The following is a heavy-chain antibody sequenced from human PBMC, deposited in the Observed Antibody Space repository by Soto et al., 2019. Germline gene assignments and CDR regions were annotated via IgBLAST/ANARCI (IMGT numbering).Heavy chain of an antibody. Sequence: EVQLVESGGGLIQPGGSLRLSCAASGFTVSSNYMSWVRQAPGKGLEWVSVIYSGGSTYYADSVKGRFTISRDNSKNTLYLQMNSRRAEDTDVYYCARTLAYCGGDCYYGAFDIWGQGTMVTVSS. CDR1: GFTVSSNY. CDR2: IYSGGST. D-gene: IGHD2-21*02. J-gene: IGHJ3*02. V-gene: IGHV3-53*01. CDR3: ARTLAYCGGDCYYGAFDI.